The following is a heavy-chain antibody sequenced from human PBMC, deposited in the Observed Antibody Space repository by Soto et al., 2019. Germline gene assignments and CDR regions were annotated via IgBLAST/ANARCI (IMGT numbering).Heavy chain of an antibody. V-gene: IGHV4-31*03. CDR2: IYYSGST. CDR1: GGCISSGGYY. D-gene: IGHD6-6*01. CDR3: ARALELYDEYSSSPTFDY. J-gene: IGHJ4*02. Sequence: TLSPTCTVSGGCISSGGYYWSWIRQHPGRGLEWMGYIYYSGSTYYNPSLKSRVTISVDTSKNQFSLKLRSVTAADTAVYYCARALELYDEYSSSPTFDYWGQGTLVTVSS.